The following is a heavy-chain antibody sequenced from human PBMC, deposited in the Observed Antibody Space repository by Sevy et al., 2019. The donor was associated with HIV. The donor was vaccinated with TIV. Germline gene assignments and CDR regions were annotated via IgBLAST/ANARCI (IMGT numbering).Heavy chain of an antibody. J-gene: IGHJ5*02. D-gene: IGHD2-8*01. CDR1: GGSVNNHY. CDR3: ATFGTNFVPRFDP. CDR2: AHYSGSS. Sequence: SETLSLTCSVSGGSVNNHYWTWIRQSPGKGLEWLGYAHYSGSSDYNPSLKSRLTISLDMSNNQFSLQLDFVTAADTAVYYCATFGTNFVPRFDPWGQGTLVTVSS. V-gene: IGHV4-59*02.